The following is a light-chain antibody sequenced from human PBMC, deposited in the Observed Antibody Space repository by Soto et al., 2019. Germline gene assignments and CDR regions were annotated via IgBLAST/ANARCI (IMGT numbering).Light chain of an antibody. CDR1: QSVRSY. CDR2: DAS. J-gene: IGKJ4*01. CDR3: QQRSNWPPLT. V-gene: IGKV3-11*01. Sequence: EIVLTQSPATLSLSPGERATLSCSASQSVRSYLAWYQQKPGQAPRLLIYDASNRATGIPARFSGSGSGTDFTLTISSLEPEDFAVYYCQQRSNWPPLTFGGGTKVDIK.